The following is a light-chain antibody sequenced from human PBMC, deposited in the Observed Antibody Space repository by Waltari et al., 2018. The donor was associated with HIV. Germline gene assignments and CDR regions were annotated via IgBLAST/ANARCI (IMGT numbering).Light chain of an antibody. CDR3: FSYAGNNYLL. V-gene: IGLV2-8*01. CDR2: EVS. Sequence: QSALTQPPSASGSPGQSVTISCAGTSSHIGLYNFVSWYQHPPGKAPKLMISEVSRPPSGFPDRFSGSKSGNTASLTVSGLQAEDEAAYYCFSYAGNNYLLFGGGTKLTVL. J-gene: IGLJ2*01. CDR1: SSHIGLYNF.